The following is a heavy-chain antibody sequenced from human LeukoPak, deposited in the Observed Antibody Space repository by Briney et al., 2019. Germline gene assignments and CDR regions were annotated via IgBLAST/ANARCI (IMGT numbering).Heavy chain of an antibody. V-gene: IGHV4-61*02. CDR2: FYTSGST. CDR1: GGSINSGNYY. Sequence: SETLSLTCTVSGGSINSGNYYCSWIRQPAAKGLEWIGRFYTSGSTNYNPSLKSRVTISVDTSKNQFSLKLSSVTAADTAVYYCAANGYYSIDVWGKGTTVTVSS. J-gene: IGHJ6*03. CDR3: AANGYYSIDV. D-gene: IGHD2-8*01.